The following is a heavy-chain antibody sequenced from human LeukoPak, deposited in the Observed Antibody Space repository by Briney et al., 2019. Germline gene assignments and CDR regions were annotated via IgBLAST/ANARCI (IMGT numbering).Heavy chain of an antibody. V-gene: IGHV3-33*08. CDR2: IWYDGSNQ. D-gene: IGHD3-22*01. J-gene: IGHJ5*02. CDR1: GFTFSSYG. Sequence: GGSLRLSCAASGFTFSSYGMHWVRQAPGKGLEWVAVIWYDGSNQEYADSVRGRFTISRDSSKNTVYLQMNSLRDDDTAVYYCARDVDTSGHFSRFDPWGQGTLVTVSS. CDR3: ARDVDTSGHFSRFDP.